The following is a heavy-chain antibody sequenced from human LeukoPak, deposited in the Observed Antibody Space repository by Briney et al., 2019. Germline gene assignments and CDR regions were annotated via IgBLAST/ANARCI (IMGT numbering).Heavy chain of an antibody. CDR3: ASVKNYYGSGSSFQR. D-gene: IGHD3-10*01. V-gene: IGHV4-59*12. CDR2: IYYSGST. Sequence: SETLSLTCTVSGGSISSYYWSWIRQPPGKGLEWIGHIYYSGSTNYNPSLKSRVTISVDTSKNQFSLKLSSVTAADTAVYYCASVKNYYGSGSSFQRWGQGTLVTVSS. J-gene: IGHJ1*01. CDR1: GGSISSYY.